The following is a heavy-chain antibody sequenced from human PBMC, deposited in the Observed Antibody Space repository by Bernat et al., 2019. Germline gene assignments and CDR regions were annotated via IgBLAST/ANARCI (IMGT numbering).Heavy chain of an antibody. CDR3: AREGNQLLYTNALDI. CDR2: ISSSSSHK. V-gene: IGHV3-21*01. D-gene: IGHD2-21*01. CDR1: GFTFSSYS. Sequence: EVQLVESGGGLVKPGGSLRLSCSASGFTFSSYSMNWVRQAPGKGLEWVSSISSSSSHKYHADSVKGRFTISRDNAKNSLYLQMNSLRVEDTAVYYCAREGNQLLYTNALDIWGQGTMVTVSS. J-gene: IGHJ3*02.